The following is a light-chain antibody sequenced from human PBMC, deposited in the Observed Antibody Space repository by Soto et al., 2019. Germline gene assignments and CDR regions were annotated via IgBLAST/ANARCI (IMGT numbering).Light chain of an antibody. V-gene: IGKV1-5*01. CDR1: RSISDW. J-gene: IGKJ1*01. Sequence: DIQMTQSPSSLSPSVGDRVTITCRASRSISDWLAWYQQKPGKAPELLIFDASNLKSGVSSRFSGTGSGTEFTLTISSLQPEDFATYYCQQYNTYSQTFGQGTKVDIK. CDR3: QQYNTYSQT. CDR2: DAS.